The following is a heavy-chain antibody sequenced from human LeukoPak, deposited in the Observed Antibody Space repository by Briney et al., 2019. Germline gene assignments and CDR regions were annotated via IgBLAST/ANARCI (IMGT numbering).Heavy chain of an antibody. D-gene: IGHD4-23*01. CDR3: ARSVVTLYWYFDL. Sequence: SETLSLTCTVSGGSISGYYYNWIRQPPGRGLEWIGYIYYSGSTNYNPSLKSRVTISLDTSKNQFSLKLSSVTTADTAVYYCARSVVTLYWYFDLWGRGTLVTVSS. V-gene: IGHV4-59*01. J-gene: IGHJ2*01. CDR2: IYYSGST. CDR1: GGSISGYY.